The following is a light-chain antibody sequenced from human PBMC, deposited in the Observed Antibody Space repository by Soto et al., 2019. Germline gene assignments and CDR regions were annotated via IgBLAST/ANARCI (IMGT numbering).Light chain of an antibody. Sequence: QSVLTQPASVSGSPGQSITISCTGTSSDVGGYNYVSWYQQHPGKAPKLMIYEVSNRPSGVSNRFSGSKSGNTASLTISGLQAEDEADSYCSSYTSSSTLAYVFGTGTKVTVL. CDR2: EVS. CDR3: SSYTSSSTLAYV. CDR1: SSDVGGYNY. V-gene: IGLV2-14*01. J-gene: IGLJ1*01.